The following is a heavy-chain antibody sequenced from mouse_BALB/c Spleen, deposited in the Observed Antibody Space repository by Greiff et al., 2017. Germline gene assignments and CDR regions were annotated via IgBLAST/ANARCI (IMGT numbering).Heavy chain of an antibody. CDR2: IYPGNSDT. D-gene: IGHD2-3*01. CDR1: GYSFTSYW. J-gene: IGHJ4*01. Sequence: VQLKQSGTVLARPGASVKMSCKASGYSFTSYWMHWVKQRPGQGLEWIGAIYPGNSDTSYNQKFKGKAKLTAVTSASTAYMELSSLTNEDSAVYYCTRMIQYYYAMDYWGQGTSVTVSS. V-gene: IGHV1-5*01. CDR3: TRMIQYYYAMDY.